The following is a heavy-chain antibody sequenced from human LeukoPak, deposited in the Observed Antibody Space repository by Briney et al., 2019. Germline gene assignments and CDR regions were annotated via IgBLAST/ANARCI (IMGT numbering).Heavy chain of an antibody. V-gene: IGHV3-23*01. J-gene: IGHJ3*02. CDR2: ISGSGDST. Sequence: PGGSLRLSCAASGFTFSSYAMHWVRQAPGKGLEWVSAISGSGDSTYYADSVKGRFTISRDNSKNTLYLQMNSLRAEDTAVYYCAKMGPEAYSGSYGHAFDIWGQGTMVTVSS. CDR3: AKMGPEAYSGSYGHAFDI. D-gene: IGHD1-26*01. CDR1: GFTFSSYA.